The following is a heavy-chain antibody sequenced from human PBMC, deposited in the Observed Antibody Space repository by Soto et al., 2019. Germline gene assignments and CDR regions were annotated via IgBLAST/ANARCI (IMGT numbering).Heavy chain of an antibody. D-gene: IGHD2-8*01. Sequence: PGGSLRLSCAASGFTFSSYAMSWVRQAPGKGLEWVSAISGSGGSTYYADSVKGRFTISRDNSKNTLYLQMNSLRAEDTAVYYCAKGFGYCTNGVCYDYYYGMDVWGQGTTVTVSS. CDR1: GFTFSSYA. CDR3: AKGFGYCTNGVCYDYYYGMDV. J-gene: IGHJ6*02. V-gene: IGHV3-23*01. CDR2: ISGSGGST.